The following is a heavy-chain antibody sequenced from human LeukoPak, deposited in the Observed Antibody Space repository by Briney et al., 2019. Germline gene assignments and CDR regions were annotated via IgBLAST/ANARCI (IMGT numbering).Heavy chain of an antibody. Sequence: GASVKVSCKASGYTFTTYYMHWVRQAPGQGLVWMGLINPSGGGTRYAQKFQGRVTMTRDTSTSTLYMELSSLRYEDTAVYYCASGYKTVSVFDHWGQGTLVTVSS. CDR3: ASGYKTVSVFDH. D-gene: IGHD5-24*01. CDR1: GYTFTTYY. J-gene: IGHJ4*02. V-gene: IGHV1-46*01. CDR2: INPSGGGT.